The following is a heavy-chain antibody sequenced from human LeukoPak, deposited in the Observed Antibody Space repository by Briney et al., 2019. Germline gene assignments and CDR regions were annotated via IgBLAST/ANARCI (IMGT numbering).Heavy chain of an antibody. J-gene: IGHJ5*02. V-gene: IGHV1-2*02. CDR2: INPNSGAT. Sequence: ASVKVSCKASGYTFTGYYMHWVRQAPGQGLEWMGWINPNSGATKSAQTFQGRVTLTRDTSITTAYMELSGLRSDDTAVYYCAREITPVGGSPLIWFDPWGQGTLVTVSS. CDR1: GYTFTGYY. D-gene: IGHD1-26*01. CDR3: AREITPVGGSPLIWFDP.